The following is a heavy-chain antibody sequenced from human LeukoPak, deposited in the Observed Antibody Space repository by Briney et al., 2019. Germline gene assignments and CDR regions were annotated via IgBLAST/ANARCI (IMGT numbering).Heavy chain of an antibody. V-gene: IGHV1-8*02. D-gene: IGHD3-22*01. CDR3: ARGRVSYYYDSSGYRNWFDP. CDR1: GYTFTGYY. J-gene: IGHJ5*02. CDR2: MNPNSGNT. Sequence: ASVKVSCKASGYTFTGYYMHWVRQATGQGLEWMGWMNPNSGNTGYAQKFQGRVTMTRNTSISTAYMELSSLRSEDTAAYYCARGRVSYYYDSSGYRNWFDPWGQGTLATVSS.